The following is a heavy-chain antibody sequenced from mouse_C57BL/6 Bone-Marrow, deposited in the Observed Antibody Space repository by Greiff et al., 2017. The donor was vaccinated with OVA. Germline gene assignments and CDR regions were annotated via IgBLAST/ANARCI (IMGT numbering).Heavy chain of an antibody. CDR3: TYKPYYYGSSHWYFDV. J-gene: IGHJ1*03. Sequence: VQLQQSGAELVRPGASVTLSCKASGYTFTDYEMHWVKQTPVHGLEWIGAIDPETGGTAYNQKFKGKAILTADKSSSTAYMELRSLTSEDSAVYYCTYKPYYYGSSHWYFDVWGTGTTVTVSS. CDR2: IDPETGGT. D-gene: IGHD1-1*01. V-gene: IGHV1-15*01. CDR1: GYTFTDYE.